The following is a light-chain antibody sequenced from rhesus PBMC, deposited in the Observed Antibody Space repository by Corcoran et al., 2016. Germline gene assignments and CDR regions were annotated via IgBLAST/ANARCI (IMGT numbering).Light chain of an antibody. J-gene: IGKJ1*01. V-gene: IGKV3-42*03. CDR1: QSVRNS. CDR3: QHYITWPRT. Sequence: DIVLTQSPATLSLSPGERATLSCRASQSVRNSLDWYQQMPGQVPRLLIYASSTRVSGIPGRISVSGSGTGFTLTISSLGPEDFGIYYCQHYITWPRTFGQGTKVEFK. CDR2: ASS.